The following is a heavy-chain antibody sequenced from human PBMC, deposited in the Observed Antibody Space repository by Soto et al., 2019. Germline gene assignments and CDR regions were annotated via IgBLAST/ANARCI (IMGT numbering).Heavy chain of an antibody. CDR1: GLTFSDSA. CDR3: ARDGVSSTEYTWNYGTYFDY. D-gene: IGHD1-7*01. CDR2: IRSKTNNYAT. J-gene: IGHJ4*02. V-gene: IGHV3-73*01. Sequence: GGSLRLSCAASGLTFSDSAIHWVRQASGKGLEWVGRIRSKTNNYATTYAASVKGRFTISRDDSKNTAYLQMNSLRPDDTAMYYCARDGVSSTEYTWNYGTYFDYWGQG.